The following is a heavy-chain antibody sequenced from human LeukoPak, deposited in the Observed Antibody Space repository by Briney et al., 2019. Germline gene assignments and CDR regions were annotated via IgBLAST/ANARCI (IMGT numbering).Heavy chain of an antibody. CDR1: GFTFDDYA. J-gene: IGHJ3*02. CDR3: AKLHCTSTRCYAGSFDI. D-gene: IGHD2-2*01. V-gene: IGHV3-43*02. CDR2: ISGDGATT. Sequence: PGGSLRLSCAASGFTFDDYAMHWVRQPPGKGLEWVSLISGDGATTYYSDSVKGRFTISRDNRKNFLHLQMSSLRTEDSALYYCAKLHCTSTRCYAGSFDIWGQGTRVTVSS.